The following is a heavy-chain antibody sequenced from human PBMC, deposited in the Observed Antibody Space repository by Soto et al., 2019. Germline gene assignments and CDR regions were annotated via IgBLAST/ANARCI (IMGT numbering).Heavy chain of an antibody. CDR3: VKDRDSNSWPSRDV. V-gene: IGHV1-18*01. CDR2: ISPNTGNI. D-gene: IGHD3-22*01. J-gene: IGHJ6*02. Sequence: VPLVQSGAEVKKPGASVNVSCKTSGYTFTRNGIIWVRQAPGQGLEWMGWISPNTGNIKYAQKLQGRVIMTTDTSTSTAYMELRSLRSDATAVYYCVKDRDSNSWPSRDVWGPGTTVTVSS. CDR1: GYTFTRNG.